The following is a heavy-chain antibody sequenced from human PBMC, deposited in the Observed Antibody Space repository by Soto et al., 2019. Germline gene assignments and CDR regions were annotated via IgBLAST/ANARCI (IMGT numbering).Heavy chain of an antibody. J-gene: IGHJ4*02. D-gene: IGHD6-13*01. CDR3: ARDDEQQLVLGDY. V-gene: IGHV1-18*01. CDR1: GYTFTSYG. Sequence: ASVKVSCEASGYTFTSYGISWVRQAPGQGLEWMGIINACGGSTNYAQKFQGRVTMTSDTSTSTVYMELSSLRSEDTAVYYCARDDEQQLVLGDYWGQGTLVTVSS. CDR2: INACGGST.